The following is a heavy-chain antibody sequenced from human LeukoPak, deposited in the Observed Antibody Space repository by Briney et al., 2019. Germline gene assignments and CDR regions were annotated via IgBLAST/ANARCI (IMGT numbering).Heavy chain of an antibody. CDR3: ARADSSGWGSLDY. J-gene: IGHJ4*01. Sequence: GGSLRLSCAASGFTFSSYEMNWVREAPGKGLEWVSYISSSGSTIYYADSVKGRFTISGDNAKNSLYLQMNSLRAEDTAVYYCARADSSGWGSLDYWGQEPWSPSPQ. D-gene: IGHD6-19*01. CDR1: GFTFSSYE. V-gene: IGHV3-48*03. CDR2: ISSSGSTI.